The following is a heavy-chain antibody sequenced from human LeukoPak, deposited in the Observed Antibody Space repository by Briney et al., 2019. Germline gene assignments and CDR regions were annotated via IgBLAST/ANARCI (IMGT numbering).Heavy chain of an antibody. CDR3: ARGDVVVSAAVRFDL. CDR2: ISAHNGKT. D-gene: IGHD2-2*01. Sequence: AASVRVSCKASGYTFTSYGITWVRQAPGQGLEWMGWISAHNGKTKYAQKFQGRVTMTTDTYTRTAYMELRSLRSDDTAVYYCARGDVVVSAAVRFDLWGQGTLVTVSS. J-gene: IGHJ5*02. V-gene: IGHV1-18*01. CDR1: GYTFTSYG.